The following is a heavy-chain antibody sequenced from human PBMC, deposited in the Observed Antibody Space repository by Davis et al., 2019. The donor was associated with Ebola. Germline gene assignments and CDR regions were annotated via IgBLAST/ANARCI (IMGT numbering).Heavy chain of an antibody. CDR2: VILKSGAT. Sequence: SVKVSCKASGYTFTDYNIHWMRQAPGQGLEWLGRVILKSGATNYAQKFQGRVTMTRDTSISTVYMELSSLRYDDTADYYCARGHNYAHEYWGQGTLVIVSA. D-gene: IGHD4-11*01. V-gene: IGHV1-2*06. CDR3: ARGHNYAHEY. J-gene: IGHJ4*02. CDR1: GYTFTDYN.